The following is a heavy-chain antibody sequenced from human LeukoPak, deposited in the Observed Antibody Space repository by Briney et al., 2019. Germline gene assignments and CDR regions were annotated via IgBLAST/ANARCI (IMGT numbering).Heavy chain of an antibody. CDR3: AKAYYDPSGYSYYFDY. Sequence: PGGSLRLSCAASGFTFSSYSMNWVRQAPGKGLEWVSSISGSSSYVYYADSVKGRFTISRDNAKNSLYLHMNSLRAEDTAVYYCAKAYYDPSGYSYYFDYWGQGILVTVSS. J-gene: IGHJ4*02. CDR1: GFTFSSYS. CDR2: ISGSSSYV. D-gene: IGHD3-22*01. V-gene: IGHV3-21*01.